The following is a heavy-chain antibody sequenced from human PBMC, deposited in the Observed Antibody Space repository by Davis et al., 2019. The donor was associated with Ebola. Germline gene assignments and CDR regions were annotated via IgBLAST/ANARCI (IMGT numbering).Heavy chain of an antibody. CDR2: ISSSSSYT. V-gene: IGHV3-11*06. D-gene: IGHD2-2*01. J-gene: IGHJ6*02. CDR3: ARVQDCSSTSCFYYYYYGMDV. Sequence: GESLKISCAASGFTFSDYYMSWIRQAPGKGLEWVSYISSSSSYTNYADSVKGRFTISRDNAKNTLYLQMNSLRAEDTAVYYCARVQDCSSTSCFYYYYYGMDVWGQGTTVTVSS. CDR1: GFTFSDYY.